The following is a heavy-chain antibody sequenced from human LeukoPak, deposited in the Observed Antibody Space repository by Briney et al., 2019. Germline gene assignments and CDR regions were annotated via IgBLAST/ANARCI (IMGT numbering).Heavy chain of an antibody. Sequence: ASVKVSCKTSGYTFTYYVISWVRQAPGQGLEWMGWINAYNGNTNDAQKFQGRVTMTTDTSTSAAYMELRSLRSDDTAVYYCARGEKPYDYWGQGTLVSVSS. CDR1: GYTFTYYV. D-gene: IGHD1-26*01. J-gene: IGHJ4*02. CDR3: ARGEKPYDY. V-gene: IGHV1-18*01. CDR2: INAYNGNT.